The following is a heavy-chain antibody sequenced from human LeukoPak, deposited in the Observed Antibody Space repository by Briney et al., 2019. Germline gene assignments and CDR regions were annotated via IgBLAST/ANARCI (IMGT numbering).Heavy chain of an antibody. V-gene: IGHV1-18*01. J-gene: IGHJ3*02. CDR1: GYTFTSYG. D-gene: IGHD1-7*01. CDR3: ARGRNYVLADI. CDR2: ISAYNGKT. Sequence: ASVTVSCMASGYTFTSYGISWVRQAPGQGLEWMGWISAYNGKTNYAQKLQGRVTITTDTSTSTAYMELRSLRSDDTAVYYCARGRNYVLADIWGQGTMVTVSS.